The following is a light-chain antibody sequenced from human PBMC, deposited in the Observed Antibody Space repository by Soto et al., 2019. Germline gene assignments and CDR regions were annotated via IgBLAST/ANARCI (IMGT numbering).Light chain of an antibody. CDR2: AAS. CDR1: QAISSY. CDR3: QQLNSFPIT. V-gene: IGKV1-9*01. Sequence: DIQLTQAPSFLSASAGDRVSITCRASQAISSYLAWYQQKPGRAPKLLIYAASTLQSGVPSRFSGSGSGTEFTLTITNLQPEDFATYYCQQLNSFPITFGQGTRLEIK. J-gene: IGKJ5*01.